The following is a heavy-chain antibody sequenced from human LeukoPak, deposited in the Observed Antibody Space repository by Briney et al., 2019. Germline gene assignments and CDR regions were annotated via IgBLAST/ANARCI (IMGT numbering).Heavy chain of an antibody. J-gene: IGHJ4*02. D-gene: IGHD6-13*01. CDR3: ASLFSSSCPD. CDR1: GFTFSSYA. Sequence: GGSLRLSCAASGFTFSSYAMSWVRQAPGKGLEWVSAISGGGGNTYYADSVKGRFTISRDNSKNTLCLQMNSLRAEDTAVYYCASLFSSSCPDWGQGTLVTVSS. CDR2: ISGGGGNT. V-gene: IGHV3-23*01.